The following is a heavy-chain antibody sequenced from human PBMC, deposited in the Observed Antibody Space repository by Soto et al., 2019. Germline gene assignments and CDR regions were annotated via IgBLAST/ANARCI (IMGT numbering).Heavy chain of an antibody. CDR1: GGTFSTFS. D-gene: IGHD1-26*01. CDR2: LIPIFGTV. CDR3: AGNSGSYSPGLDF. J-gene: IGHJ4*02. Sequence: QVQLVQSGAEVKKPGSSVKVSCKASGGTFSTFSINWVRQAPGQGLEWMGGLIPIFGTVNYAQRFQGRVAITADESTSTAYMELSSLRFEDTAVYYCAGNSGSYSPGLDFWGQGTLVTVSS. V-gene: IGHV1-69*01.